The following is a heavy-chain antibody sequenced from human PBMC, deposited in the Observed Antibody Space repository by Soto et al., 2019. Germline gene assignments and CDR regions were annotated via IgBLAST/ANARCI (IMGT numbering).Heavy chain of an antibody. V-gene: IGHV4-59*01. CDR2: IYYSGST. J-gene: IGHJ3*02. CDR3: ARFSFYDSSGCISGGAAFDI. CDR1: GGSISSYY. Sequence: PSETLSLTCTVSGGSISSYYWSWIRQPPGKGLEWIGYIYYSGSTNYNPSLKSRVTISVDTSKNQFSLKLSSVTAADTAVYYCARFSFYDSSGCISGGAAFDIWGQGTMVTVSS. D-gene: IGHD3-22*01.